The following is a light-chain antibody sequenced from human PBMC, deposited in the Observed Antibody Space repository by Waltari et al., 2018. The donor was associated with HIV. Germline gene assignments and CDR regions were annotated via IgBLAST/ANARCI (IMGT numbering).Light chain of an antibody. CDR1: TSNIGADYD. CDR3: QSYDITLSASVV. Sequence: QSVLTQPPSVPGAPGQRVTISCPGSTSNIGADYDVHWYQQIPGTAPKLLISGNKNRPSGVPDRFSASKSGTSASLTITGLQAEDEADYFCQSYDITLSASVVFGGGTKLTVL. J-gene: IGLJ2*01. CDR2: GNK. V-gene: IGLV1-40*01.